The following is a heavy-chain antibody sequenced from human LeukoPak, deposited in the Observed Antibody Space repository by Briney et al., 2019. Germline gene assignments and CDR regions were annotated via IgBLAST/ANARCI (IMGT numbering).Heavy chain of an antibody. CDR1: GYRFTSYW. J-gene: IGHJ4*02. D-gene: IGHD1-1*01. Sequence: GASLQSSSNGSGYRFTSYWIGWVRPIPGKGREWMGIIYPGDSDTRYCPYFQGQVTSSADKSISTAYLQWSSLKASDTAMYYCASWVQLERRGFDYWGQGTLVTVSS. CDR2: IYPGDSDT. V-gene: IGHV5-51*01. CDR3: ASWVQLERRGFDY.